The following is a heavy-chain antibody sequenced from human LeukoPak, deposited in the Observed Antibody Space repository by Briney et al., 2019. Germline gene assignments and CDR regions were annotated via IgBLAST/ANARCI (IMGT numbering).Heavy chain of an antibody. J-gene: IGHJ4*02. Sequence: PSETLSLTCTVSGGSISSSSYYWGWIRQPPGKGLEWIGSIYYSGSTYYNPSLKSRVTISVDTSKNQFSLKLRSVTAADTAVYYCASQNRYCSNGICFNYFDYWGQGTLVTVSS. CDR3: ASQNRYCSNGICFNYFDY. CDR1: GGSISSSSYY. V-gene: IGHV4-39*01. CDR2: IYYSGST. D-gene: IGHD2-8*01.